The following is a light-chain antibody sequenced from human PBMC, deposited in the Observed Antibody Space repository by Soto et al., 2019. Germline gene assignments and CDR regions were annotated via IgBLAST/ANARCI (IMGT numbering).Light chain of an antibody. Sequence: QSALTQPASVSGSPGQSITISCTGTSSDIGSNNYVSWFQQRPGKAPTLIIYEVSNRPSGVSNHFSGSKSGNTASLTISGHLPEDEAEYYCSSYTTTIRLFGGGIKLTVL. J-gene: IGLJ3*02. CDR3: SSYTTTIRL. CDR1: SSDIGSNNY. CDR2: EVS. V-gene: IGLV2-14*01.